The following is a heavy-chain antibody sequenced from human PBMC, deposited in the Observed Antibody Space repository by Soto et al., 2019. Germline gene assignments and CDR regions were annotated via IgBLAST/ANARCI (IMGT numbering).Heavy chain of an antibody. V-gene: IGHV1-2*04. CDR2: INPNSGGT. CDR1: GYTFTGYY. D-gene: IGHD5-12*01. CDR3: AVDRGYHSGYGMDV. J-gene: IGHJ6*02. Sequence: ASLKVSCKASGYTFTGYYMHWVRQAPGQGLEWMGWINPNSGGTNYAQKFQGWVTMTRDTSISTAYMELSRLRSDDTAVYYCAVDRGYHSGYGMDVWGQGTTVTVSS.